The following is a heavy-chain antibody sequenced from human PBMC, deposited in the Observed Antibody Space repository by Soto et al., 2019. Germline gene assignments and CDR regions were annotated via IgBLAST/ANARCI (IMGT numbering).Heavy chain of an antibody. V-gene: IGHV4-30-4*01. Sequence: SETLSLTCAVSGYSISSGYYWSWIRQPPGKGLEWIGYIYYSGSTYYNPSLKSRVTISVDTSKNQFSLKLSSVTAADTAAYYCARYLGRITGTIDPWGQGTLVTVSS. J-gene: IGHJ5*02. CDR1: GYSISSGYY. CDR3: ARYLGRITGTIDP. CDR2: IYYSGST. D-gene: IGHD1-7*01.